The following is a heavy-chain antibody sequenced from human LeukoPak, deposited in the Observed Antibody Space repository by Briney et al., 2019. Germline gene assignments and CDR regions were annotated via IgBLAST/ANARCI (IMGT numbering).Heavy chain of an antibody. CDR3: ARDRASGSGAFDY. Sequence: GGSLRLSCAASGFTFTTYWMSWVRQAPGKGLEWVSGINWNGGSTGYADSVKGRFTISRDNAKNSLYLQMNSLRAEDTALYYCARDRASGSGAFDYWGQGTLVTVSS. J-gene: IGHJ4*02. V-gene: IGHV3-20*04. CDR2: INWNGGST. CDR1: GFTFTTYW. D-gene: IGHD3-10*01.